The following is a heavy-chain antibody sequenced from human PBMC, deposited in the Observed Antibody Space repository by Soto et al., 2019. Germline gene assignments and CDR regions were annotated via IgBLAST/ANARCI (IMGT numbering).Heavy chain of an antibody. D-gene: IGHD3-10*01. Sequence: QITLKESGPTLVKPTQTLTLTCTFSGFSLSTSGVGVGWIRQPPGKALEWLALIYWDDDKRYSPSLKSRLTIAKDTYNSQVVLTMTNMDPVDTATYYCAHRMVRGVFGYWGQGTLVTVSS. CDR2: IYWDDDK. CDR3: AHRMVRGVFGY. V-gene: IGHV2-5*02. J-gene: IGHJ4*02. CDR1: GFSLSTSGVG.